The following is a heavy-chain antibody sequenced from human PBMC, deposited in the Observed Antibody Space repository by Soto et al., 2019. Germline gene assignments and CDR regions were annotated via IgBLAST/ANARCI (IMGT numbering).Heavy chain of an antibody. J-gene: IGHJ4*02. V-gene: IGHV4-4*07. CDR1: GASISDYY. CDR3: ARESRSALGTVEH. Sequence: SETLSLTCTVSGASISDYYGSWIRQPAGKGLECIGRIYASGNTNYNPSLKSRVTISVDTSKNQFSLTLNSVTAADPTVYYCARESRSALGTVEHWGRGTLVTVSS. CDR2: IYASGNT. D-gene: IGHD6-13*01.